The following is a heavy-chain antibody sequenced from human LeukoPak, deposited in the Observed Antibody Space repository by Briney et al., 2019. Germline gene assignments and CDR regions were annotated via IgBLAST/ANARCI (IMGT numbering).Heavy chain of an antibody. CDR3: ARPVVPASQRGWFDP. D-gene: IGHD2-2*01. V-gene: IGHV1-2*02. CDR1: GYTFTGYY. CDR2: INPNSGGT. Sequence: ASVKVSCKASGYTFTGYYMHWVRQAPGQGLEWMGWINPNSGGTNYAQKFQGRVTMTRDTSISTAYMELSRLRSDDTAVYYCARPVVPASQRGWFDPWGQGTLVTVSS. J-gene: IGHJ5*02.